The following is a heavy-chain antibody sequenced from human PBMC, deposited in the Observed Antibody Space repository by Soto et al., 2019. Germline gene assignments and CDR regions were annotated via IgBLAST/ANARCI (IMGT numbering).Heavy chain of an antibody. Sequence: QVNLVQSGAEMKKSGSSVKVSCKVSGGDLTNSGISWVRQAPGQGLEWMGGIFPLLAMVDYSQKFQGRVTITADESTNTAFMSLGSVSSDDTSVYYREKENGAGFNSWGQGTLVIVSS. CDR3: EKENGAGFNS. CDR2: IFPLLAMV. D-gene: IGHD1-26*01. V-gene: IGHV1-69*04. J-gene: IGHJ4*02. CDR1: GGDLTNSG.